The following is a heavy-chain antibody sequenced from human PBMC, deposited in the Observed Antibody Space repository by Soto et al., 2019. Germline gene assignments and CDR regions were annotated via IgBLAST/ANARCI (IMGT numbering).Heavy chain of an antibody. CDR2: IIPILGIA. V-gene: IGHV1-69*08. D-gene: IGHD3-10*01. Sequence: QVQLVQSGAEVKKPGSSVKVSCKASGGTFSSYTISWVRQAPGQGLEWMGRIIPILGIANYAQKFQGRVTITADKSTSTAYMELSSPRSEDTAVYYCARDLQRFGELLEGWFDPWGQGTLVTVSS. J-gene: IGHJ5*02. CDR3: ARDLQRFGELLEGWFDP. CDR1: GGTFSSYT.